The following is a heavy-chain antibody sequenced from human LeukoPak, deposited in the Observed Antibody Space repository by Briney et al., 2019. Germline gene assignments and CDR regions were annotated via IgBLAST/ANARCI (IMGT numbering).Heavy chain of an antibody. V-gene: IGHV6-1*01. Sequence: SQTLSLTCAISGDSVSSNSVAWHWIRQSPSRGLEWLGRTYYGSKWYNDYAVSVKSRVTINPDTSKNQFSLHLNSVTPEDTAVYYCARGDSSGYYSLGLDYWGQGTLVTVSS. CDR2: TYYGSKWYN. D-gene: IGHD3-22*01. CDR1: GDSVSSNSVA. CDR3: ARGDSSGYYSLGLDY. J-gene: IGHJ4*02.